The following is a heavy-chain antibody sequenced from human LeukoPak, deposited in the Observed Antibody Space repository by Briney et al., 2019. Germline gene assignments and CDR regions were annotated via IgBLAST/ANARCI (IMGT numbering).Heavy chain of an antibody. Sequence: SETLSLTCTVSGGSINNYYWSWIRQPPGKGLEWIGYIYYSGSTTYNPSLKSRVTISVDTSKNQFSLKLSSVTAADTAVYYCATDQLDKVRGVIPYYYGMDVWGQGTTVTVSS. CDR3: ATDQLDKVRGVIPYYYGMDV. V-gene: IGHV4-59*01. D-gene: IGHD3-10*01. J-gene: IGHJ6*02. CDR1: GGSINNYY. CDR2: IYYSGST.